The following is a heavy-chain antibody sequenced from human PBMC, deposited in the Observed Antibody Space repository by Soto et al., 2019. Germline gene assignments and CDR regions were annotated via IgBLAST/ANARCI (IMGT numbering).Heavy chain of an antibody. D-gene: IGHD6-19*01. CDR1: GYTFTSYG. CDR2: ISAYNGNT. J-gene: IGHJ4*02. CDR3: ARDANPKAVAGTEIYY. V-gene: IGHV1-18*01. Sequence: ASVKVSCKASGYTFTSYGISWVRQAPGQGLEWMGWISAYNGNTNYAQKLQGRVTMTTDTSTSTAYMELRSLRSDDTAVYYCARDANPKAVAGTEIYYWGQGTLVTVSS.